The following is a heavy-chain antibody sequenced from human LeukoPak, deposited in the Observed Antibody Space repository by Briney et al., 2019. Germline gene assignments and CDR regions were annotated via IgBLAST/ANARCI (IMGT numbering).Heavy chain of an antibody. CDR1: GFTFSSYG. Sequence: PGGSLRLSCAASGFTFSSYGMSWVRQAPGKGLEWVSAISGSGGSTYYADSVKGRFTISRDNAKNSLYLQMNSLRAEDTAVYYCARDTIHLNAFDIWGQGTMVTVSS. CDR2: ISGSGGST. J-gene: IGHJ3*02. V-gene: IGHV3-23*01. D-gene: IGHD3-9*01. CDR3: ARDTIHLNAFDI.